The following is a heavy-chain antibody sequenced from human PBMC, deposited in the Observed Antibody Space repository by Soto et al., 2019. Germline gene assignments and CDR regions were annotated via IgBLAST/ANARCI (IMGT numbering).Heavy chain of an antibody. D-gene: IGHD3-3*01. Sequence: QLHLVHSGAVVKKPGASVTVSCSASGYPVTAYYMHWVRQAPGRGLEWMGGINPATGAAKYTQTFQGRVTMTRDTSTSTAFMELSGLTSEDTAAFYCARGGGVGVAGSAAFDMWGQGTLVTVSS. CDR2: INPATGAA. V-gene: IGHV1-2*02. CDR3: ARGGGVGVAGSAAFDM. J-gene: IGHJ3*02. CDR1: GYPVTAYY.